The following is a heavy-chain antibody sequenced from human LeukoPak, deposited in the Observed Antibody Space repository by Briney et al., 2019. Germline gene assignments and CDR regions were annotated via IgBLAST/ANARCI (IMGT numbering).Heavy chain of an antibody. CDR3: ARDAPYSSSSDEAQSHTDYYYGMDV. CDR2: IYYSGST. D-gene: IGHD6-6*01. J-gene: IGHJ6*02. CDR1: GGSISSGGYY. Sequence: PSETLSLTCTVSGGSISSGGYYWSWIRQPPGKGLEWIGYIYYSGSTNYNPSLKSRVTISVDTSKNQFSLKLSSVTAADTAVYYCARDAPYSSSSDEAQSHTDYYYGMDVWGQGTTVTVSS. V-gene: IGHV4-61*08.